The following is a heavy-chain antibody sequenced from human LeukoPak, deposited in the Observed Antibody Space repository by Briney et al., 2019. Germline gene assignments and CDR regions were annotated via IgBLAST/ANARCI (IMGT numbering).Heavy chain of an antibody. CDR3: AKTATGYSSGRYPGWPADY. CDR2: ISKDGRKN. J-gene: IGHJ4*02. CDR1: GFTFSSYE. V-gene: IGHV3-30*18. Sequence: PGGSLRLSCAASGFTFSSYEMNWVRQAPGKGLEWMAVISKDGRKNHYADSVKGRFTISRDNSQNTVYLQMSSLRAEDTAVYYCAKTATGYSSGRYPGWPADYWGQGSLVTVSS. D-gene: IGHD6-19*01.